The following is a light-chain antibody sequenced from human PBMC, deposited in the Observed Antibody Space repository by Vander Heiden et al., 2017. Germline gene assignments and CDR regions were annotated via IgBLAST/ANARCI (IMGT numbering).Light chain of an antibody. Sequence: QSVLTQPPPVPGAQGKKVTISCSRSSSNIGSNSVSWYQQLPGTAPKLLIYDNTKRPSGIPDRFSGSASGTSATLGITGLQTGDEADYYCAAWDSSLSVAVFGGGTELTVL. V-gene: IGLV1-51*01. CDR3: AAWDSSLSVAV. CDR2: DNT. CDR1: SSNIGSNS. J-gene: IGLJ2*01.